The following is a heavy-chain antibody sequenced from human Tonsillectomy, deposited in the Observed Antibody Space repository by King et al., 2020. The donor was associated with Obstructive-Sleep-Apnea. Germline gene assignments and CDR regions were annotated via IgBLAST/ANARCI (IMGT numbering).Heavy chain of an antibody. D-gene: IGHD1-26*01. V-gene: IGHV3-74*01. CDR3: ARATWEWESGCYFDY. J-gene: IGHJ4*02. Sequence: VQLVESGGGLVQRGGSLRLSCAASGFTFSSYWMHWVRQAPGKGLVWVSRINSDESTTTYADSVKGRFTISRDNAKNTLYLQMNSLRAEDSAVYYCARATWEWESGCYFDYWGQGTLLTVSS. CDR2: INSDESTT. CDR1: GFTFSSYW.